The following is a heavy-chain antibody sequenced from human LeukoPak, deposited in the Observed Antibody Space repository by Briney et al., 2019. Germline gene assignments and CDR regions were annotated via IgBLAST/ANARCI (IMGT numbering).Heavy chain of an antibody. CDR1: GGSISSGGYY. D-gene: IGHD5-12*01. V-gene: IGHV4-31*03. CDR2: IYYSGST. CDR3: ARERRDGYNPLDY. J-gene: IGHJ4*02. Sequence: SETLSLTCTVSGGSISSGGYYWSWIRQHPGKGLEWIGYIYYSGSTYYNPSLKSRVTISVDTSKNQFSLKLSSVTAADTAVYYCARERRDGYNPLDYWGQETLVTVSS.